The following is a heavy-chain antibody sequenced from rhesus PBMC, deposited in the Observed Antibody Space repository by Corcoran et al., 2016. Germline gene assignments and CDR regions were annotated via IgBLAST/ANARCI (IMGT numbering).Heavy chain of an antibody. CDR2: VNGDGGST. CDR1: GASISSSW. D-gene: IGHD4-11*01. Sequence: QVQLKESGPGLVRPSETLSLTCAVSGASISSSWWSWLRPPPGKGPEWIGEVNGDGGSTDSNPSLGSRVSISKDASNNQFSLKLTSVTAADTAMYYCARDDNNNGDWHFDFWGPGTPIIISS. V-gene: IGHV4-80*01. J-gene: IGHJ2*01. CDR3: ARDDNNNGDWHFDF.